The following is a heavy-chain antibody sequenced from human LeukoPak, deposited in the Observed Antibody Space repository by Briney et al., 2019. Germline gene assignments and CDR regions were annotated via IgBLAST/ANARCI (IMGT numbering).Heavy chain of an antibody. D-gene: IGHD5-18*01. J-gene: IGHJ4*02. V-gene: IGHV3-11*04. CDR2: ISSSGSTI. Sequence: GGSLRLSCAASGFTFSDYYMSWIRQAPGKGLEWVSYISSSGSTIYYADSVKGRFTISRDNAKNSLYPQMNSLRAEDTAVYYCARPDTAMVRGYYFDYWGQGTLVTVSS. CDR3: ARPDTAMVRGYYFDY. CDR1: GFTFSDYY.